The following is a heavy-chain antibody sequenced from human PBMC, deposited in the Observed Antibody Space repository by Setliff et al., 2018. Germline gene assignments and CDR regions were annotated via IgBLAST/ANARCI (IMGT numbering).Heavy chain of an antibody. Sequence: PGGSLRLSCAASGFTVSSFSMHWVRQAPVKGLDWVATLSDDGRDIYYGDSVQGRFAISRDNSKNTLYLQMNSLRSDDTAVYYCAGVHWTTNWFLHYWGQGTLVTVSS. J-gene: IGHJ4*01. CDR1: GFTVSSFS. D-gene: IGHD7-27*01. CDR3: AGVHWTTNWFLHY. CDR2: LSDDGRDI. V-gene: IGHV3-30*03.